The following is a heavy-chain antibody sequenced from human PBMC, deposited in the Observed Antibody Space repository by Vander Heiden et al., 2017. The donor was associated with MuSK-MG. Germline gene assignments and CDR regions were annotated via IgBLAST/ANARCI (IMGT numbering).Heavy chain of an antibody. Sequence: QVQLQQWGAGLLKPSETLSLTCAVYGGSFSGYYWSWIRQPPGKGLEWIGEINHSGSTNYNPSLKRRVTISVDTSKNQFSLKLSSVTAADTAVYYCASKRITMVRGVKSNYYYGMDVWGQGTTVTVSS. CDR2: INHSGST. D-gene: IGHD3-10*01. CDR3: ASKRITMVRGVKSNYYYGMDV. J-gene: IGHJ6*02. CDR1: GGSFSGYY. V-gene: IGHV4-34*01.